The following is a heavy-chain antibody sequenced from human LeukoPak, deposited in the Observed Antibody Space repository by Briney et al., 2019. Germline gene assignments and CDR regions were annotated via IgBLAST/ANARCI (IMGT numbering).Heavy chain of an antibody. J-gene: IGHJ6*03. Sequence: SETLSLTCAVYGGSFSNYYWSWIRQPPGKGLEWIGEINDSGRINYNPSLMSRVTVSVDTSKNQSSLRLTSVTATDTAVYCCARRWNYGRNYYIDVWGNGATVSVSS. CDR2: INDSGRI. CDR3: ARRWNYGRNYYIDV. D-gene: IGHD1-7*01. CDR1: GGSFSNYY. V-gene: IGHV4-34*01.